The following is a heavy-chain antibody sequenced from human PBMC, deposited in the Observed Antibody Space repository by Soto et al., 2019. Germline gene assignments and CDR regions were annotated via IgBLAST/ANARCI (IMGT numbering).Heavy chain of an antibody. CDR1: GFTFSDYY. CDR2: ISSSSSYA. D-gene: IGHD3-22*01. V-gene: IGHV3-11*05. Sequence: GRSLRLSCAASGFTFSDYYMSWIRQAPGKGLEWVSYISSSSSYANYADSVKGRFTISRDNAKNSLYLQMNSLRAGDTAVYYCARDRDTMTGIIDYWGEGTLVTVSS. CDR3: ARDRDTMTGIIDY. J-gene: IGHJ4*02.